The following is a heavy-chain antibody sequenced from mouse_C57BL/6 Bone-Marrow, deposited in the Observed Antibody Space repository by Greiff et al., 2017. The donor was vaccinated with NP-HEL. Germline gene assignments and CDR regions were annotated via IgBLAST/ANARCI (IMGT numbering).Heavy chain of an antibody. CDR2: INPGSGGT. Sequence: QVQLQQSGAELVRPGTSVKVSCKASGYAFTNYLIEWVKQRPGQGLEWIGVINPGSGGTNYNEKFKGKATLTADKSSSTAYMQLSSLTSEYSAVYFCARTPYYAMDYWGQGTSVTVSS. CDR3: ARTPYYAMDY. V-gene: IGHV1-54*01. CDR1: GYAFTNYL. J-gene: IGHJ4*01.